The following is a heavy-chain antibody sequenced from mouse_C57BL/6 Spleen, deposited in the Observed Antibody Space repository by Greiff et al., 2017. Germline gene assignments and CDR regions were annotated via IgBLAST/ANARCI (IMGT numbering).Heavy chain of an antibody. CDR3: ARDGGEDGYFDV. Sequence: QVQLQQSGAELVKPGASVKISCKASGYTFSSYWMNWVKQRPGKGLEWIGQIYPGDGDTNYNGKFKGKATLTADTSSSTAYMQLSSLPSEGVAVEFCARDGGEDGYFDVWGTGTTVTVSS. CDR1: GYTFSSYW. J-gene: IGHJ1*03. V-gene: IGHV1-80*01. CDR2: IYPGDGDT.